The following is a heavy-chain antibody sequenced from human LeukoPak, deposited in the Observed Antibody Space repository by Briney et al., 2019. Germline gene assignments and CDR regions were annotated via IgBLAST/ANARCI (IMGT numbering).Heavy chain of an antibody. CDR3: TRSSAWRSPLAY. CDR1: GGSLSSYS. D-gene: IGHD6-19*01. V-gene: IGHV4-59*08. CDR2: IYYSGST. J-gene: IGHJ4*02. Sequence: SETLSLTCTVSGGSLSSYSWSWIRQPPGKGLEWIGYIYYSGSTNYNPSLKSRVAISVDTSKNQFSLKLSSVTAADTAVYYCTRSSAWRSPLAYWGQGTQVTVSS.